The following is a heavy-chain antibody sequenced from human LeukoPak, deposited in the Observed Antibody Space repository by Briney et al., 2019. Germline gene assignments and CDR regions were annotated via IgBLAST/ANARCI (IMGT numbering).Heavy chain of an antibody. J-gene: IGHJ4*02. CDR1: GFTFSSYG. D-gene: IGHD6-6*01. Sequence: GGSLRLSCAASGFTFSSYGTHWVRQAPGKGLEWVAVIWYDGSNKYYADSVKGRFTISRDNSKNTLYLQMNSLRAEDTAVYYCAREGGSSYYFDYWGQGTLVTVSS. CDR3: AREGGSSYYFDY. V-gene: IGHV3-33*01. CDR2: IWYDGSNK.